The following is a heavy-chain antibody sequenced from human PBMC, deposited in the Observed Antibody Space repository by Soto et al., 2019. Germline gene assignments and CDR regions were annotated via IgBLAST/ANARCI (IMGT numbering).Heavy chain of an antibody. CDR1: GGSISSGGYY. V-gene: IGHV4-31*03. CDR2: IYYSGST. J-gene: IGHJ3*02. Sequence: SETLSLTCTVSGGSISSGGYYWSWIRQHPEKGLEWIGYIYYSGSTYYNPSLKSRVTISVDTSKNQFSLKLSSVTAADTAVYYCARGDSSVDAFDIWGQGTMVTVSS. D-gene: IGHD3-22*01. CDR3: ARGDSSVDAFDI.